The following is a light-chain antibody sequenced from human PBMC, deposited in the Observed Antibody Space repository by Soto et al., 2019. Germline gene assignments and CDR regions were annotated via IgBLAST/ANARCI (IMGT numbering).Light chain of an antibody. Sequence: EIVMTQSPATMSVSPGERATLSCRASQSVSSNLAWYPQKPCQAPRLLIYGASTRATGIPARFSGSGSGTEFTLTNSSLQSEDFAVYYCQQYNNLPPWTFGQGTKVDIK. CDR2: GAS. CDR1: QSVSSN. V-gene: IGKV3-15*01. J-gene: IGKJ1*01. CDR3: QQYNNLPPWT.